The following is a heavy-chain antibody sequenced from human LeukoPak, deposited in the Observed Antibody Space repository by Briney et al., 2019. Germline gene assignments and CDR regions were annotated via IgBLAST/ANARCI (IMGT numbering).Heavy chain of an antibody. D-gene: IGHD3-16*01. CDR1: GFNFGSYS. J-gene: IGHJ4*02. CDR2: MSADSATT. CDR3: AKSPGGRHHN. Sequence: GGSLRLSCAASGFNFGSYSMTWVRQAPGKGLEWVSVMSADSATTFYADSVKGRFTISRDNAKNTVFLQMSSLRAEDTAVYYCAKSPGGRHHNWGQGTLVTVSS. V-gene: IGHV3-23*01.